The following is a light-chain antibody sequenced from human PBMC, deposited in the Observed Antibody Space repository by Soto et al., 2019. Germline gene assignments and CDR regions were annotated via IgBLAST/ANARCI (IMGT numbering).Light chain of an antibody. CDR2: GAS. J-gene: IGKJ1*01. CDR1: QSISSSF. CDR3: QQYGYSRT. V-gene: IGKV3-20*01. Sequence: EIVLTQSPGTLSLSPGERATLSCRASQSISSSFLAWYQQRPGQSPRLIIYGASSRATGIPDRFSGSGSGTDFTLTISTLEPEDFAIYYCQQYGYSRTFGQGTKVDI.